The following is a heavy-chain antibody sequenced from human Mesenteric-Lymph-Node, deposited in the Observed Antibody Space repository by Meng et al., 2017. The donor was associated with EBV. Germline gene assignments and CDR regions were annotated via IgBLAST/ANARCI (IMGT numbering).Heavy chain of an antibody. CDR2: IYWDDDK. V-gene: IGHV2-5*02. CDR3: THRGGDIFQN. CDR1: GFSLSTSGVG. D-gene: IGHD2-15*01. J-gene: IGHJ1*01. Sequence: QIPFKESGPTLWTPTKTLRLPGPFSGFSLSTSGVGVGWIRQPPGKALEWLALIYWDDDKRYSPSLKRRLTITKDTSKNQVVLTMTNMDPVDTATYYCTHRGGDIFQNWGQGTLVTVSS.